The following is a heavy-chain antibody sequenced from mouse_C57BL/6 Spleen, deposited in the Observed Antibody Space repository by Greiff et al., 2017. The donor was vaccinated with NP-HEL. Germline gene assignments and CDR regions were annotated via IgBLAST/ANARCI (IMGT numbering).Heavy chain of an antibody. CDR3: VRKYGYDVSLAY. CDR1: GFSFNTYA. D-gene: IGHD2-2*01. V-gene: IGHV10-1*01. CDR2: IRSKSNNYAT. Sequence: DVQLVESGGGLVQPKGSLKLSCAASGFSFNTYAMNWVRQAPGQGLEWVARIRSKSNNYATYYADSVKDRFTISRDDSESMLYLQMNNLKTEDTAMYYCVRKYGYDVSLAYGGQGTLVTVSA. J-gene: IGHJ3*01.